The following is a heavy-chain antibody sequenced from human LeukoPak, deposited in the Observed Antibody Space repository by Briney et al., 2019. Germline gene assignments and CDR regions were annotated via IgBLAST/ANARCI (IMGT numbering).Heavy chain of an antibody. Sequence: EWIGEINHSGSTNYNPSLKSRVTISVDTSKNQFSLKLSSVTAADTAVYYCARFTVVTHGFDYWGQGTLVTVSS. CDR3: ARFTVVTHGFDY. D-gene: IGHD4-23*01. V-gene: IGHV4-34*01. J-gene: IGHJ4*02. CDR2: INHSGST.